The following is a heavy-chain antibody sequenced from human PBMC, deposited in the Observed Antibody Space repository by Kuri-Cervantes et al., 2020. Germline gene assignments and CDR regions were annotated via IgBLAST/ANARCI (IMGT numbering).Heavy chain of an antibody. V-gene: IGHV4-34*01. Sequence: SETLSLTCAVYGGSFSGYYWSWIRQPPGKGLEWIGEISHSGSTNYNPSLKSRVTISVDKSKNQFSLKLSSVTAADTAVYYCARQDRYFDHWGQGTLVTVSS. CDR2: ISHSGST. CDR3: ARQDRYFDH. J-gene: IGHJ4*01. CDR1: GGSFSGYY.